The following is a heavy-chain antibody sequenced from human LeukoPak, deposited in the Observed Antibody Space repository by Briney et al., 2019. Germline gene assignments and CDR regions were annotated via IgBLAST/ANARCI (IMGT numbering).Heavy chain of an antibody. CDR3: ARDKVDSSGYTLPDY. CDR2: INHSGST. V-gene: IGHV4-34*01. J-gene: IGHJ4*02. D-gene: IGHD3-22*01. Sequence: SETLSLTCAVYGGSFSGYYWSWIRQPPGKGLERIGEINHSGSTNYNPSLKSRVTISVDTSKNQFSLKLSSVTAADTAVYYCARDKVDSSGYTLPDYWGQGTLVTVSS. CDR1: GGSFSGYY.